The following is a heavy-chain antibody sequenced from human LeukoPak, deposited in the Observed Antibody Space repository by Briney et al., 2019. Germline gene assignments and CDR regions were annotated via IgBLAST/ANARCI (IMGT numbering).Heavy chain of an antibody. J-gene: IGHJ4*02. CDR3: AKDVVAGTWLHY. Sequence: PGGSLRLSCAASGFTFGDYAMHWVRQAPGEGLEWVSLIRGDGRTTSYAGSVKGRFTISRDNSKNSLYLQMSSLRGEDTAMYYCAKDVVAGTWLHYWGQGTLVTVSS. CDR1: GFTFGDYA. D-gene: IGHD6-19*01. CDR2: IRGDGRTT. V-gene: IGHV3-43*02.